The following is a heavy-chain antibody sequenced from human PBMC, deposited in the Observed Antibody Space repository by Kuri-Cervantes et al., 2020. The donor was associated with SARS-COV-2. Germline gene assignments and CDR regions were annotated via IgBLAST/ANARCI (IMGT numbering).Heavy chain of an antibody. CDR1: GGSFSGYY. CDR2: INHSGST. CDR3: ARSCSSSDCYYYYGVDV. Sequence: SETLSLTCAVYGGSFSGYYWSWIRQPPGKGLEWIGEINHSGSTNYNPSLKSRVTISVDTSKNQFSLKLSSVTAADTAVYYCARSCSSSDCYYYYGVDVWGQGTTVTVSS. J-gene: IGHJ6*02. D-gene: IGHD2-2*01. V-gene: IGHV4-34*01.